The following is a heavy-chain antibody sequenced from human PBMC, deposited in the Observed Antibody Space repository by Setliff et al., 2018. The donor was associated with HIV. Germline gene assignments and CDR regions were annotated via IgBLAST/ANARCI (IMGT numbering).Heavy chain of an antibody. Sequence: SVMVSCKASGGTFSSYAISWVRQAPGQGLEWMGGIIPIFGTANYAQKFQGRVTTTADESTNTAYMELSSLRSEDTAIYYCARPAVLISTDYYYYMDVWGQGTTVTVSS. CDR2: IIPIFGTA. V-gene: IGHV1-69*13. CDR1: GGTFSSYA. D-gene: IGHD6-19*01. CDR3: ARPAVLISTDYYYYMDV. J-gene: IGHJ6*02.